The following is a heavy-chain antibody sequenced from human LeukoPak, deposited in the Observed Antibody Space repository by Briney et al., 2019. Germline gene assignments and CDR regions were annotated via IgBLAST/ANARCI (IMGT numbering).Heavy chain of an antibody. CDR2: INHSGST. Sequence: SETLSLTCAVYGGSFSGYYWSWIRQPPGKGLEWIGEINHSGSTNYNPSLKSRVTISVDTSKNQFSLKLSSVTAADTAVYYCARDRAAAGLFDYWGQGTLVTVSS. D-gene: IGHD6-13*01. V-gene: IGHV4-34*01. CDR1: GGSFSGYY. J-gene: IGHJ4*02. CDR3: ARDRAAAGLFDY.